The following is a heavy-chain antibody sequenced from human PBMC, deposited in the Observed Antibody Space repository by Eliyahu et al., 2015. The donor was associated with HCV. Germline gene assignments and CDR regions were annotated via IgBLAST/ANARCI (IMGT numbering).Heavy chain of an antibody. CDR3: ATGRGQYFTD. J-gene: IGHJ4*02. CDR2: IIPSSGVT. CDR1: GYIFTDTY. V-gene: IGHV1-2*02. D-gene: IGHD2/OR15-2a*01. Sequence: QVQLVQSGAEXKNPGASVKLSCKASGYIFTDTYMPXVRQAPGQGLECMGLIIPSSGVTVYAQKFQGRVTMTRDTSISTAYMELSSLTSDDTAMYYCATGRGQYFTDWGQGTLVTVSS.